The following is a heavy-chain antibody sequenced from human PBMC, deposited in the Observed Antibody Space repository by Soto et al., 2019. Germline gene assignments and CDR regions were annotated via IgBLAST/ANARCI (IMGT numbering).Heavy chain of an antibody. CDR3: ARKATGRFGELLTHFQH. D-gene: IGHD3-10*01. J-gene: IGHJ1*01. CDR2: NYYSGIT. Sequence: SETLSLTCTVSGGSISSGGYYWSWIRQHPGKGLEWIGYNYYSGITYYNPSLKSRVTISLDTSKNQFSLKLSSVTAADTAVYHCARKATGRFGELLTHFQHWGQGTLVTVSS. CDR1: GGSISSGGYY. V-gene: IGHV4-31*03.